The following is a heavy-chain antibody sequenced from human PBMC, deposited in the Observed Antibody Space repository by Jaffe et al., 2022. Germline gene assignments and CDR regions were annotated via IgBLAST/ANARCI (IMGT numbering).Heavy chain of an antibody. CDR3: ARDNGIQLWLRGVLDY. CDR2: IKQDGSEK. D-gene: IGHD5-18*01. Sequence: EVQLVESGGGLVQPGGSLRLSCAASGFTFSSYWMSWVRQAPGKGLEWVANIKQDGSEKYYVDSVKGRFTISRDNAKNSLYLQMNSLRAEDTAVYYCARDNGIQLWLRGVLDYWGQGTLVTVSS. J-gene: IGHJ4*02. CDR1: GFTFSSYW. V-gene: IGHV3-7*01.